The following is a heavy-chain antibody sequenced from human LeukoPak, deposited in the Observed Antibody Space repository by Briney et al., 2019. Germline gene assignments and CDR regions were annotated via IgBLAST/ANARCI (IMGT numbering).Heavy chain of an antibody. CDR2: ISAYNGNT. Sequence: ASVKVSCKASGYTFTTYGINWVRQAPGQGLEWMGWISAYNGNTNYAQKLQGRVTMTTDTSTSTAYMELRSLRSDDTAVYYCARYSSSWYPYYFDYWGQGTLVTVSS. V-gene: IGHV1-18*01. CDR1: GYTFTTYG. J-gene: IGHJ4*02. D-gene: IGHD6-13*01. CDR3: ARYSSSWYPYYFDY.